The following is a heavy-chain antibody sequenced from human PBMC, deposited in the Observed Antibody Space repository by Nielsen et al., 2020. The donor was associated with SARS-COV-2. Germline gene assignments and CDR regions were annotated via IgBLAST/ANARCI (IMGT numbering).Heavy chain of an antibody. V-gene: IGHV3-53*01. CDR3: ARRSYYGMDV. CDR2: IYSGGST. J-gene: IGHJ6*02. D-gene: IGHD6-19*01. CDR1: GFTVSSNY. Sequence: GESLKISCAASGFTVSSNYMSWVRQAPGKGLEWVSVIYSGGSTYYADSVKGRFTISRDNSKNTLYLQMNSLRAEDTAVYYCARRSYYGMDVWGQGTTVTVSS.